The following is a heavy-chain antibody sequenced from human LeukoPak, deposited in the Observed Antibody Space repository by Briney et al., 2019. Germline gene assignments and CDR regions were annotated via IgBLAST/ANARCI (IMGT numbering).Heavy chain of an antibody. CDR2: IDKDGSEK. J-gene: IGHJ4*02. Sequence: GGSLTLSCEVSGFTFSKYWMRWVRQAPGKGLEWVASIDKDGSEKRYVDSVEGRFTISRDNAKNSVYLQMTSLGAEDTAVYYCATYTQRFGAPGTDYWGQGTLVTVSS. CDR3: ATYTQRFGAPGTDY. D-gene: IGHD3-10*01. V-gene: IGHV3-7*01. CDR1: GFTFSKYW.